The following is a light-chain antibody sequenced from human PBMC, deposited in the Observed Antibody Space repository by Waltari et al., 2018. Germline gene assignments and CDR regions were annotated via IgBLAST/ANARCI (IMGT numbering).Light chain of an antibody. J-gene: IGLJ2*01. CDR1: SRDVGGYKF. Sequence: QSALTQPASVSGSLGQSITIPCTGTSRDVGGYKFFSWYQQHPGKAPKLMIYEVTNRPSGVSNRFSGSKSGNTASLTISGLQAEDEADYYCKSYTSSSTLLFGGGTKLTVL. CDR3: KSYTSSSTLL. V-gene: IGLV2-14*01. CDR2: EVT.